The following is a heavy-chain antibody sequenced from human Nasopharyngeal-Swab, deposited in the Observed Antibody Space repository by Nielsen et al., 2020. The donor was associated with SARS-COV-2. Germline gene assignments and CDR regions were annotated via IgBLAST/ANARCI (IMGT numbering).Heavy chain of an antibody. V-gene: IGHV3-21*01. Sequence: GGSLRLSCAASGFTFSSYTMNWVRQAPGKGLEWVSSISSSSNYIYYADSVKGRFTISRDNAKNSLYLQMSSLRAEDTAVYYCARTYGGNSKLSYWGQGTLVTVSS. CDR2: ISSSSNYI. CDR3: ARTYGGNSKLSY. CDR1: GFTFSSYT. J-gene: IGHJ4*02. D-gene: IGHD4-23*01.